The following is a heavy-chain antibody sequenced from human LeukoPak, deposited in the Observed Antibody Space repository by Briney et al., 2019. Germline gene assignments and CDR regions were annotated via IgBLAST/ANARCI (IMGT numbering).Heavy chain of an antibody. V-gene: IGHV3-21*01. Sequence: GGSLRLSCAASGFTFSSYSMNWVRQAPGKGLEWVSSISSSSSYIYYADSVKGRFTISRDNSKNTLYLQMNSLRAEDTAVYYCARGEWELSDYWGQGTLVTVSS. CDR2: ISSSSSYI. CDR1: GFTFSSYS. CDR3: ARGEWELSDY. J-gene: IGHJ4*02. D-gene: IGHD1-26*01.